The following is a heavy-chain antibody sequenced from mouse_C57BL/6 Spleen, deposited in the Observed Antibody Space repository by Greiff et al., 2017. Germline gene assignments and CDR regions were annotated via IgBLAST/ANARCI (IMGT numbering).Heavy chain of an antibody. CDR1: GYTFTSYW. J-gene: IGHJ1*03. Sequence: QVQLQQPGAELVKPGASVKLSCKASGYTFTSYWMHWVKQRPGQGLEWIGMIHPNSGSTNYNEKFKSKATLTVDKSSSTAYMQLSSLTSEDSAVYYCARSSNWDEHWYFDVWGTGTTVTVSS. D-gene: IGHD4-1*01. CDR2: IHPNSGST. V-gene: IGHV1-64*01. CDR3: ARSSNWDEHWYFDV.